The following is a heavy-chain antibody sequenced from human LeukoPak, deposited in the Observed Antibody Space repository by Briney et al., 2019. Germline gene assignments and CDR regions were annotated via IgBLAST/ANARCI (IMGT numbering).Heavy chain of an antibody. D-gene: IGHD3-22*01. CDR3: ARGHDSSGYYLAFDP. J-gene: IGHJ5*02. CDR2: IYYSGST. CDR1: GGSISSYY. V-gene: IGHV4-59*01. Sequence: SETLSLTCTVSGGSISSYYWSWIRQPPGKGLEWIGYIYYSGSTNYNLSLKSRVTISVDTSKNQFSLKLSSVTAADTAVYYCARGHDSSGYYLAFDPWGQGTLVTVSS.